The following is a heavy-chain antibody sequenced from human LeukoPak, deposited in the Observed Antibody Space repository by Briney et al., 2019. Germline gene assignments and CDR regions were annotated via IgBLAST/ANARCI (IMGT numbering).Heavy chain of an antibody. D-gene: IGHD2-21*02. CDR2: IHYSGST. CDR1: GGSINNYY. Sequence: SGTLSLTCTVSGGSINNYYWSWIRQPPGKGLEWIGYIHYSGSTNYNPSLKSRVTMSVDTSKNQFSLKVNSVTAADTAVYFCARHRGSTASTFEIWGQGTMATVSS. CDR3: ARHRGSTASTFEI. J-gene: IGHJ3*02. V-gene: IGHV4-59*08.